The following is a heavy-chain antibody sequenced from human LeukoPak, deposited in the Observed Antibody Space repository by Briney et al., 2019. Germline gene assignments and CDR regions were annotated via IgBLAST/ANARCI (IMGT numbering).Heavy chain of an antibody. CDR1: GFTVSSSY. CDR2: IYSDRRT. D-gene: IGHD2-15*01. V-gene: IGHV3-53*01. J-gene: IGHJ4*02. Sequence: GGSLRLSCSASGFTVSSSYMSWVRQAPGKGLEWVSIIYSDRRTYYADSVKGRFTISRDDSKNTLLLQMDSLRAEDTAIYYCARDSAFSSYSYWGQGALVTVSS. CDR3: ARDSAFSSYSY.